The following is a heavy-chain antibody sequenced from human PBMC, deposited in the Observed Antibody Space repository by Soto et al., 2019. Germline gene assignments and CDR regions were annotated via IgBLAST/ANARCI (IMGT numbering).Heavy chain of an antibody. J-gene: IGHJ4*02. D-gene: IGHD3-10*01. CDR1: GGSISSGGYY. CDR3: ARAPDYGSEPYFDY. CDR2: IYYSGST. Sequence: SETLSLTCTVSGGSISSGGYYWSWIRQHPGKGLEWIGYIYYSGSTYYNPSLKSRVTISVDTSKNQFSLKLSSVTAADTAVYYCARAPDYGSEPYFDYWGQGTLVTVSS. V-gene: IGHV4-31*03.